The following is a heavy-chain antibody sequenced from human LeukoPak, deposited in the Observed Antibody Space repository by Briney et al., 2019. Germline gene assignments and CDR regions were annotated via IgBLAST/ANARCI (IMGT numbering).Heavy chain of an antibody. J-gene: IGHJ4*02. CDR3: ARRGLYFDY. Sequence: SQALSLTCTVSGGSISSGDYYWSWIRQPPGKGLEWIGYIYYSGSTNYNPSLKSRVTMSVDTSKNQFSLKLSSVTAADTAVYYCARRGLYFDYWGQGTLVTVSS. CDR2: IYYSGST. V-gene: IGHV4-30-4*08. CDR1: GGSISSGDYY.